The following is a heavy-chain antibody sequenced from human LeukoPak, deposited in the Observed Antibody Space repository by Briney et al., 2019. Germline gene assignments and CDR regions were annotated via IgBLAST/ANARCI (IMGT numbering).Heavy chain of an antibody. CDR3: ATQTITLVVVISPFDY. J-gene: IGHJ4*02. CDR2: IQADGAKT. V-gene: IGHV3-30*02. CDR1: GFTFNTYS. Sequence: PGGSLRLSCAASGFTFNTYSMHWVRQAPGKGLEWVALIQADGAKTNYADSVRGRFTISRDNSRSTVYLQMNSLKPDDTAVYYCATQTITLVVVISPFDYWGQGALVTVSS. D-gene: IGHD3-22*01.